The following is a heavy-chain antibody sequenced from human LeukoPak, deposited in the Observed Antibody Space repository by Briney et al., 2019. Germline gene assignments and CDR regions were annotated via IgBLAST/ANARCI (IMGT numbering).Heavy chain of an antibody. D-gene: IGHD4-17*01. Sequence: GGSLRLSCAASGFTFSSYAMSWVRQAPGKGLEWVSAISGSGSSTYYADSVKGRFTISRDNSKNTLYLQMNSLRAEDTAVYYCAKDPSAVTTNRDWFDPWGQGTLVTVSS. V-gene: IGHV3-23*01. CDR3: AKDPSAVTTNRDWFDP. CDR1: GFTFSSYA. J-gene: IGHJ5*02. CDR2: ISGSGSST.